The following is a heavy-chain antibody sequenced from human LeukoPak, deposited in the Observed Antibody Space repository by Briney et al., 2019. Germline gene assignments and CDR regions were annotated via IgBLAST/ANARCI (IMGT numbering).Heavy chain of an antibody. CDR3: AKDHYWSIDY. Sequence: PGGSLRLSCAASGFDFSSNWMHWVRHAPGQGLVWVSRIKGDGISTHYADSVKGRFTISRDIAKNTLYLQMNSLRAEDTGVYYCAKDHYWSIDYWGRGTLVTVSS. V-gene: IGHV3-74*01. J-gene: IGHJ4*02. D-gene: IGHD3-3*01. CDR1: GFDFSSNW. CDR2: IKGDGIST.